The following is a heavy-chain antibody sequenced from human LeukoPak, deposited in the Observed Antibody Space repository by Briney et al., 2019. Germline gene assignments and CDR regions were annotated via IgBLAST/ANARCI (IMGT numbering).Heavy chain of an antibody. V-gene: IGHV4-38-2*01. CDR3: ARHRYSYDYSFDY. D-gene: IGHD5-18*01. Sequence: PSETLSLTCAVSGYSITNGYHWGLIRPPPGKGLGWIGTIFHRGDTYYNPSLKSRVTISVDASKNQFSLKLSSVTAADSAVYYCARHRYSYDYSFDYWGRGALVTVPS. CDR2: IFHRGDT. J-gene: IGHJ4*02. CDR1: GYSITNGYH.